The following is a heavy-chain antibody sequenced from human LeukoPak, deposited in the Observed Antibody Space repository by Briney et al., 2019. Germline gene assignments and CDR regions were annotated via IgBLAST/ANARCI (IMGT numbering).Heavy chain of an antibody. CDR3: ARGGSYAFDY. J-gene: IGHJ4*02. Sequence: SETLSLTCAVYGDSFSGYYWSWIPQPRGKGLEWIGEINQSGSTNYNPSLKSRVTISVDTSKIQLSLKLSSVTAADTGVYYCARGGSYAFDYWGQGTMVSVCS. V-gene: IGHV4-34*01. CDR2: INQSGST. CDR1: GDSFSGYY. D-gene: IGHD3-16*01.